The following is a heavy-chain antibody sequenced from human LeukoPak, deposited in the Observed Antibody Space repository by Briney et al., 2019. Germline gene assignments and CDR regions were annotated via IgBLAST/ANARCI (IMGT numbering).Heavy chain of an antibody. J-gene: IGHJ3*02. CDR3: ASGLSMVRGVIIAFDI. CDR1: GGTFSSYT. D-gene: IGHD3-10*01. CDR2: IIPILGIA. Sequence: SVKVSCKASGGTFSSYTISWVRQAPGQGLEWMGRIIPILGIANYAQKFQVRVTITADKSTSTAYMELSSLRSEDTAVYYCASGLSMVRGVIIAFDIWGQGTMVTVSS. V-gene: IGHV1-69*02.